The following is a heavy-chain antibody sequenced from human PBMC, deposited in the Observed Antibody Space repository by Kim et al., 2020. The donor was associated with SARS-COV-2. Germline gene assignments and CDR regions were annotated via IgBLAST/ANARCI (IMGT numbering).Heavy chain of an antibody. CDR3: ARYYYDSSGYYDGAFDI. D-gene: IGHD3-22*01. V-gene: IGHV3-66*01. Sequence: GGSLRLSCAASGFTVSSNYMSWVRQAPGKGLEWVSVIYSGGSTYYADSVKGRFTISRDNSKNTLYLQMNSLRAEDTAVYYCARYYYDSSGYYDGAFDIWGQGTMVTVSS. CDR2: IYSGGST. CDR1: GFTVSSNY. J-gene: IGHJ3*02.